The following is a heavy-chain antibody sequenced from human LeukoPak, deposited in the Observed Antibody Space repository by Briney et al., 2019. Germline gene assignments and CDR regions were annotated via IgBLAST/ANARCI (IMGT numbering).Heavy chain of an antibody. CDR1: EFLFSSYA. J-gene: IGHJ3*02. CDR2: IGASGSST. CDR3: ARGLSSVNDAFDI. Sequence: QPGASLRLSCAASEFLFSSYAMNWVSQDPGKGLEWVSGIGASGSSTYYADSVKGRFTISRDNSKTSLYLQMNSLRAEDTAVYYCARGLSSVNDAFDIWGQGTMVTVSS. D-gene: IGHD3-10*01. V-gene: IGHV3-23*01.